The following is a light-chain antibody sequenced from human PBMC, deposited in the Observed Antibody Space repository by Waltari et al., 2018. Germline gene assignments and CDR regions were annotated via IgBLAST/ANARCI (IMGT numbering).Light chain of an antibody. CDR1: QTVLYSANNKNY. V-gene: IGKV4-1*01. CDR3: QEANSFPLT. Sequence: DIVMTQSPDSLAVSLGERATINCKSSQTVLYSANNKNYLTWYQQKPGQPPKLLISWASIRETGVPDRFTGSGSGTDFTLTISSLQAEDVATYYCQEANSFPLTFGGGTKVEI. CDR2: WAS. J-gene: IGKJ4*01.